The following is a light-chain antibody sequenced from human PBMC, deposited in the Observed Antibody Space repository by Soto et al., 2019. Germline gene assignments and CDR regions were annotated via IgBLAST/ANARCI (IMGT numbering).Light chain of an antibody. CDR1: ESINGW. J-gene: IGKJ3*01. Sequence: DIQMTQSPSTLSASVGDRVNITCRASESINGWLAWYQQKPGKAPKLLISRASDLQTGVPTRFSGSGSGTESTLTVSSLQTDDFATYYCQQYNSYFFTFGPGTNVDVK. CDR3: QQYNSYFFT. V-gene: IGKV1-5*03. CDR2: RAS.